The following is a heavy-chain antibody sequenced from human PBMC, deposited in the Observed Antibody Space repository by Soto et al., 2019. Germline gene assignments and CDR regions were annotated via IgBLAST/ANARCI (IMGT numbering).Heavy chain of an antibody. V-gene: IGHV3-74*01. Sequence: GGALRLSCAASGFTFSGYWMHWVRQVPGKGLVWVSRINSDGSTTTYADSVKGRFTMSRDNAKNTLYLQMSSLRAEGTAVYYCARDYGYGGASSLPHYFDHWGQGTPVTVSS. CDR3: ARDYGYGGASSLPHYFDH. CDR1: GFTFSGYW. J-gene: IGHJ4*02. D-gene: IGHD6-13*01. CDR2: INSDGSTT.